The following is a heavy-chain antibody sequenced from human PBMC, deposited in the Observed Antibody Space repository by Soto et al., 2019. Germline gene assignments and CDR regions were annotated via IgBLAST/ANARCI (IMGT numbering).Heavy chain of an antibody. J-gene: IGHJ6*02. CDR2: IYYSGST. CDR1: GGSISSGGYY. Sequence: LSLTCTVSGGSISSGGYYWSWIRQHPGKGLEWIGYIYYSGSTYYNPSLKSQVTISVDTSKNQFSLKLSSVTAADTAVYYCARDRSSSWPYYYYGMDVWGQGTTVTVSS. V-gene: IGHV4-31*01. CDR3: ARDRSSSWPYYYYGMDV. D-gene: IGHD6-13*01.